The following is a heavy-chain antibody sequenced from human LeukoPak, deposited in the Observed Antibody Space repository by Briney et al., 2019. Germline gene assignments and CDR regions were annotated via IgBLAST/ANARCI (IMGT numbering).Heavy chain of an antibody. J-gene: IGHJ4*02. Sequence: PSETLSLTCTVSGGSISSYYWSWIRQPPGKGLEWIGYIYYSGSTNYNPSLKSRVTISVDTSKNQFSLKLSSVTAADTAVYYCARSPSGSGYYSYWGQGTLVTVSS. CDR2: IYYSGST. CDR1: GGSISSYY. D-gene: IGHD3-22*01. CDR3: ARSPSGSGYYSY. V-gene: IGHV4-59*01.